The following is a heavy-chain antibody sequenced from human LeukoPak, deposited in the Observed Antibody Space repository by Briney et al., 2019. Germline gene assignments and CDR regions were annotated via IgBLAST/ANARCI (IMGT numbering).Heavy chain of an antibody. CDR2: IFGGGGT. CDR3: TTDRDSYGFSRDY. CDR1: DFTVSRNY. J-gene: IGHJ4*02. D-gene: IGHD5-18*01. V-gene: IGHV3-53*01. Sequence: PGGSLRLSCAASDFTVSRNYMSWVRQAPGKGLEWVSVIFGGGGTDYADSVKGRFTISRDNSKNTLNLQMDSLRAEDTAVYYCTTDRDSYGFSRDYWGQGTLVTVSS.